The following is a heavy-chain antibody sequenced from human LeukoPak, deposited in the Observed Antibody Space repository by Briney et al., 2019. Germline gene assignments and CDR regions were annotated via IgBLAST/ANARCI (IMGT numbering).Heavy chain of an antibody. Sequence: GKSLRLSCAASGFTFSGYPIHWVRQAPGKGLEWVAVISYDGSNKYYADSVKGRFTISRDNSKNTLYLQMNSLRAEDTAVYYCARDPEGGYFDYWGQGTLVTVSS. D-gene: IGHD2-15*01. CDR3: ARDPEGGYFDY. CDR1: GFTFSGYP. V-gene: IGHV3-30-3*01. CDR2: ISYDGSNK. J-gene: IGHJ4*02.